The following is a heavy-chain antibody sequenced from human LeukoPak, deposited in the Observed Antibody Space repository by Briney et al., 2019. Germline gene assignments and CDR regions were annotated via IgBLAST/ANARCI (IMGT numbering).Heavy chain of an antibody. D-gene: IGHD5-18*01. J-gene: IGHJ4*02. Sequence: GGSLRLSCAASGFTFSSYSMNWVRQAPGKGLEWVSSISSSSSYIYYADSVKGRFTISRDNAKNTLYLQMNSLRAEDTAVYYCAKVESDTAMVTGLYFFDYWGQGTLVTVSS. CDR3: AKVESDTAMVTGLYFFDY. CDR1: GFTFSSYS. CDR2: ISSSSSYI. V-gene: IGHV3-21*04.